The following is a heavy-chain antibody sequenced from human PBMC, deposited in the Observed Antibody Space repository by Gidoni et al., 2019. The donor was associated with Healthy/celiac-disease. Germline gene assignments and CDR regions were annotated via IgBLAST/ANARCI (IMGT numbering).Heavy chain of an antibody. Sequence: QVQLVESGGGVVQPGRSLRLSCAASGFTFSSYGMHWVRQAPGKGLEWVAVIWYDGSNKYYADSVKGRFTISRDNSKNTLYLQMNSLRAEDTAVYYCARASGRGSGWFFMDVWGQGTTVTVSS. CDR3: ARASGRGSGWFFMDV. J-gene: IGHJ6*02. CDR2: IWYDGSNK. D-gene: IGHD6-19*01. CDR1: GFTFSSYG. V-gene: IGHV3-33*01.